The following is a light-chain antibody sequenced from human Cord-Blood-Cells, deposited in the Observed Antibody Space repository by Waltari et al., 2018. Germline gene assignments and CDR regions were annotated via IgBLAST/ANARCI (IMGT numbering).Light chain of an antibody. CDR2: GAS. Sequence: EIVMTQSPATLSVSPGERATLSCRASQSVSSNLAWYQQKPGQAPRLLIYGASTRATGIPARFSGSRSGTEFTLTISSLQSEDFAVYDCQQYNNWPPFTFGPGTKVEIK. CDR1: QSVSSN. CDR3: QQYNNWPPFT. V-gene: IGKV3-15*01. J-gene: IGKJ3*01.